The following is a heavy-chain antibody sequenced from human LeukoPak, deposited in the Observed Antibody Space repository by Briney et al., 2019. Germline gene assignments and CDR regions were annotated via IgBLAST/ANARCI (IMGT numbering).Heavy chain of an antibody. CDR2: INPSGGTT. CDR3: ARAYYYDSSAYYPEAY. CDR1: GYTFTSYY. V-gene: IGHV1-46*01. Sequence: GASVKVSCKSSGYTFTSYYIQWVRQAPRQGLEWMGIINPSGGTTTYAQKFQGRVTMTRDMSTSTVYMDLSSLRSEDTAIYYCARAYYYDSSAYYPEAYWGQGTLVTVSS. D-gene: IGHD3-22*01. J-gene: IGHJ4*02.